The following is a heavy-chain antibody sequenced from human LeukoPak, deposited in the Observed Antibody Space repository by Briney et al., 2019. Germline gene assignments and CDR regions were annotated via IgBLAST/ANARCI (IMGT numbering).Heavy chain of an antibody. J-gene: IGHJ4*02. V-gene: IGHV4-34*01. CDR2: INHSGST. Sequence: SSETLSNPSAALSGTFSCYYLRFIRQPPGKGLEWIGEINHSGSTNYNPSLKSRVTISVDTSKNQFSLKLSSVTAADTAVYYCARIGFYWGQGTLVTVSS. CDR3: ARIGFY. D-gene: IGHD5-12*01. CDR1: SGTFSCYY.